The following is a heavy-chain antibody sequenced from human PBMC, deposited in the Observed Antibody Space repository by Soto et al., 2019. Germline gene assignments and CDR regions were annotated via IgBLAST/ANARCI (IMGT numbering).Heavy chain of an antibody. CDR2: ISYSAKT. CDR1: GYSITSGFY. D-gene: IGHD3-22*01. J-gene: IGHJ4*02. CDR3: TRGAGAPWVRFDS. Sequence: SETLSLTCGVSGYSITSGFYWGWVRQSPGKGLEWIGSISYSAKTFYNPSLASRLSIAVDTSMNQFSLRLTSVTAANTALYYCTRGAGAPWVRFDSWGQGTLVTV. V-gene: IGHV4-38-2*01.